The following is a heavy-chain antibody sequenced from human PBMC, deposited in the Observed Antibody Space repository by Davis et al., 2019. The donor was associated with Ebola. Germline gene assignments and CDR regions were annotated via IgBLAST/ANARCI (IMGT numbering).Heavy chain of an antibody. Sequence: MPSETLSLTCTVSGGSISSGDYYWSWIRQPPGKGLEWIGYIYYSGSTNYNPSLKSRVTISVDTSKNQFSLKLSSVTAADTAVYYCARGARQLVRRLSDAFDIWGQGTMVTVSS. CDR2: IYYSGST. CDR3: ARGARQLVRRLSDAFDI. D-gene: IGHD6-6*01. V-gene: IGHV4-61*08. CDR1: GGSISSGDYY. J-gene: IGHJ3*02.